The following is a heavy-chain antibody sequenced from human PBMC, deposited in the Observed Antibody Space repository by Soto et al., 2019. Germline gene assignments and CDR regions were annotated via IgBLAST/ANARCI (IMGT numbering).Heavy chain of an antibody. V-gene: IGHV1-2*02. J-gene: IGHJ5*02. Sequence: VASVKVSCKASGYTFTGYYMHWVRQAPGQGLEWMGWINPNSGGTNYAQKFQGRVTMTRDTSISTAYMELSRLRSDDTAVYYCARGKPMYYDILTGYYITLNWFDPWGQGTLVTVSS. CDR3: ARGKPMYYDILTGYYITLNWFDP. CDR2: INPNSGGT. D-gene: IGHD3-9*01. CDR1: GYTFTGYY.